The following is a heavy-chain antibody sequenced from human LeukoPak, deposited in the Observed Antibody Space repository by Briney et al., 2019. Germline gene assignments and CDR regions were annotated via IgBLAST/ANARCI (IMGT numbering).Heavy chain of an antibody. Sequence: GGSLRLSCAVSGFTFSDYYMSWIRQAPGKGLEWVSHITGGGFTMYYADSVKGRFTISRDNAKNSLYLQMNSLRADDTAVYYCARDPGYYDSWGRGTLVTVSS. J-gene: IGHJ2*01. CDR3: ARDPGYYDS. CDR2: ITGGGFTM. D-gene: IGHD3-9*01. CDR1: GFTFSDYY. V-gene: IGHV3-11*01.